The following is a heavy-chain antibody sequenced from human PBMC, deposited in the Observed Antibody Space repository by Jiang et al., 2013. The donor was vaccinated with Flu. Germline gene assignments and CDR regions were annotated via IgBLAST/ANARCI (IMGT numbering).Heavy chain of an antibody. J-gene: IGHJ4*02. Sequence: KGLEWVSAIGTAGDPYYPGSVKGRFTISRENAKNSLYLQMNSLRAGDTAVYYCARALYSGSSYYFDYWGQGTLVTVSS. D-gene: IGHD1-26*01. CDR3: ARALYSGSSYYFDY. V-gene: IGHV3-13*05. CDR2: IGTAGDP.